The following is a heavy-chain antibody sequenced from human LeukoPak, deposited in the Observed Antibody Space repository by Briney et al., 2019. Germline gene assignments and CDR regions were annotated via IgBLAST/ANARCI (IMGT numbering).Heavy chain of an antibody. Sequence: GGSLRLSCAASGFTFSSYGTHWVRQAPGKGLEWVAFIRYDGSNKYYADSVKGRFTISRVNSKNTLYLQMNSLRAEDTAVYYCANGRSYYDILTGHTFDYYGMDVWGQGTTVTVS. CDR1: GFTFSSYG. D-gene: IGHD3-9*01. V-gene: IGHV3-30*02. CDR3: ANGRSYYDILTGHTFDYYGMDV. CDR2: IRYDGSNK. J-gene: IGHJ6*02.